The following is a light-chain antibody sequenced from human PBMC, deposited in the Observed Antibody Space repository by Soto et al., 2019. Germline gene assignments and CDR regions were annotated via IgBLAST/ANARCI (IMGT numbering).Light chain of an antibody. CDR2: EVN. Sequence: QSALTQPPSASGSPGQSVAISCTGTSSDVGGYNYVSWYQQHPGKAPKLMIYEVNKRPSGVPDRFSGSKSGNTASLTVSGLQAEDEADYYCSVWDDSLSAWVFGGGTKLTVL. CDR1: SSDVGGYNY. V-gene: IGLV2-8*01. CDR3: SVWDDSLSAWV. J-gene: IGLJ3*02.